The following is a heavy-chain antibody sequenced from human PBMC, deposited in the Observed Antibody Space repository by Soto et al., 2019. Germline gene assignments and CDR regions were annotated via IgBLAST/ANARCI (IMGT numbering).Heavy chain of an antibody. CDR2: ISYDGSKK. CDR1: GFTFSSYA. CDR3: AKGIGYGSRSSIDY. J-gene: IGHJ4*02. D-gene: IGHD3-10*01. Sequence: PGGSLRLSCAASGFTFSSYAMHWVRQAPGKGLECVAVISYDGSKKDYADPVKGRFTISRDNSKHTLFLQMNSLRPEDTAVYYCAKGIGYGSRSSIDYPGPGTRVTVSS. V-gene: IGHV3-30-3*01.